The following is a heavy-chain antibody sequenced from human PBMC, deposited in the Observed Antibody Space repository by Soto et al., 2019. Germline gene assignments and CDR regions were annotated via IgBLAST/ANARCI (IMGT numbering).Heavy chain of an antibody. J-gene: IGHJ4*02. CDR3: ARDQRTDSSGYSLDY. CDR2: ISSSSYI. Sequence: PGGSLRLSCAASGLTFSSYSMNWVRQAPGKGLEWVSSISSSSYIYYADSVKGRFTISRDNAKNSLYLQMNSLRAEDTAVYYCARDQRTDSSGYSLDYWGQGTLVTVSS. D-gene: IGHD3-22*01. CDR1: GLTFSSYS. V-gene: IGHV3-21*01.